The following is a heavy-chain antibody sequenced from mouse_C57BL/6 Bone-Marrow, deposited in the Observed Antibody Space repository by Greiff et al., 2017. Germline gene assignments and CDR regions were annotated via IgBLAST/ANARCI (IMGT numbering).Heavy chain of an antibody. J-gene: IGHJ1*03. V-gene: IGHV1-64*01. Sequence: QVQLQQPGAELVKPGASVKLSCKASGYTFTSYWMHWVKQRPGQGLEWIGMIHPNSGSTNYNEKFKSKATLTVDKSASTAYMQLSSLTSADSAVYYCARFGYSWYFDVWGTGTTVTVSS. CDR1: GYTFTSYW. CDR2: IHPNSGST. CDR3: ARFGYSWYFDV. D-gene: IGHD2-3*01.